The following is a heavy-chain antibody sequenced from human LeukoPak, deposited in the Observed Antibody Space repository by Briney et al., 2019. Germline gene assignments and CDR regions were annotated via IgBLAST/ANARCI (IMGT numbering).Heavy chain of an antibody. V-gene: IGHV3-23*01. J-gene: IGHJ4*02. CDR3: AKGGQDCSPTTCYYD. CDR2: ISGSGGST. D-gene: IGHD2-2*01. Sequence: GSLRLSCAASGFTFSSYAMSWVRQAPGKGLEWVSAISGSGGSTYYAESVKGRFTISRDNSKNTVYMQMKSLRAEDTAVYYCAKGGQDCSPTTCYYDWGQGTLVTVSS. CDR1: GFTFSSYA.